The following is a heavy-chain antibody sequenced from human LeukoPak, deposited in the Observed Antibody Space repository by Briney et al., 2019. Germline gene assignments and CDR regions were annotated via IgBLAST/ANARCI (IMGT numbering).Heavy chain of an antibody. CDR1: GFTFDDYA. V-gene: IGHV3-43*02. J-gene: IGHJ3*02. CDR3: AKDANIISGSYWSGDAFDI. CDR2: ISGDGGST. Sequence: GGSLRLSCAASGFTFDDYAMHWVRQAPGKGLEWVSLISGDGGSTYYADSVKGRFTISRDNSKNSLYQQMNSLRTEDTALYYCAKDANIISGSYWSGDAFDIWGQGTMVTVSS. D-gene: IGHD1-26*01.